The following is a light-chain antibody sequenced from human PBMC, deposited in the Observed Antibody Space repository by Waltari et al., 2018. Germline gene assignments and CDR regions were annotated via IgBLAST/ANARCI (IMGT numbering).Light chain of an antibody. CDR3: QQRSNWPSGT. J-gene: IGKJ3*01. Sequence: EIVLTQSPATLSLSPGERATLSCRASQSVSSYLAWYQQKPGQAPRLLIYESSNRVTGIPARFSGSESGTDFTLTISSLEPEDFAVYYCQQRSNWPSGTFGPGTKVDIK. CDR1: QSVSSY. V-gene: IGKV3-11*01. CDR2: ESS.